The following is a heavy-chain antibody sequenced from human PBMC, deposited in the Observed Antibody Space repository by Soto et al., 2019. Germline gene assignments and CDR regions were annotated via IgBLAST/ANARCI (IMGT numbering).Heavy chain of an antibody. Sequence: QVQLVESGGGVVQPGRSLRLSCAASGFTFSSYALHWVRQAAGKGLEWVAVISYDGSNKYYADSVKGRFTISRDNSKNTLYLQMTSLRAEDTAVYYCARGTVVVAATHDYWGQGTLVTVSS. V-gene: IGHV3-30-3*01. J-gene: IGHJ4*02. CDR3: ARGTVVVAATHDY. CDR1: GFTFSSYA. CDR2: ISYDGSNK. D-gene: IGHD2-15*01.